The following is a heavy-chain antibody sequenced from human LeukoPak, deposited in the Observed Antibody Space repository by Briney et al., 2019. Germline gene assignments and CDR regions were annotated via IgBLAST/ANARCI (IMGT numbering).Heavy chain of an antibody. CDR3: AELGITMIGGV. CDR2: IYSGGST. J-gene: IGHJ6*04. Sequence: GGSLRLSCAASGFTVSSNYMSWVRQAPGKGLEWVSVIYSGGSTYYADSVKGRFTISRDNSRNTLYLQMNSLRAEDTAVYYCAELGITMIGGVWGKGTTVTISS. V-gene: IGHV3-53*01. CDR1: GFTVSSNY. D-gene: IGHD3-10*02.